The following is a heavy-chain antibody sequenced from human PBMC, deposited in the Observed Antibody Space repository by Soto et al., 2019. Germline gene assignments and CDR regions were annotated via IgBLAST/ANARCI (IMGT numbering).Heavy chain of an antibody. J-gene: IGHJ4*02. Sequence: EVQLLESGGGLVQPGGSLRLSCAASGFTFSSYGMSWVRQAPGKGLEWVSAISGSGGSTYYADSVKGRFTISRDNSKNTPYLQMNGLRGEDTAVYHCAKSLEVGATTPFAHWGRGTRVTVSS. V-gene: IGHV3-23*01. CDR1: GFTFSSYG. CDR3: AKSLEVGATTPFAH. D-gene: IGHD1-26*01. CDR2: ISGSGGST.